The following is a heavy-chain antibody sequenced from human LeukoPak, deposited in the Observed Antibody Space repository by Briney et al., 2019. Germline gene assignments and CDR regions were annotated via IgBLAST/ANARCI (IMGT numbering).Heavy chain of an antibody. CDR2: INPNNGGT. CDR1: GYTFTDYY. Sequence: GASVKVSCKASGYTFTDYYMHWVRQAPGHGLEWMGWINPNNGGTNYGQKFQGRVSMTRDTSISTAYMELSRLRSDDTAVYYCARTPFTTTVTTQCFDYWGQGTLVTVSS. D-gene: IGHD4-17*01. CDR3: ARTPFTTTVTTQCFDY. V-gene: IGHV1-2*02. J-gene: IGHJ4*02.